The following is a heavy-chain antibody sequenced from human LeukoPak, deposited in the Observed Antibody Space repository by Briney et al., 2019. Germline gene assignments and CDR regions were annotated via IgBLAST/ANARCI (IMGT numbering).Heavy chain of an antibody. V-gene: IGHV3-9*03. CDR2: ISWNSGSI. D-gene: IGHD6-13*01. CDR1: GFTFDDYA. CDR3: AKDTAAAGTGRAFDI. J-gene: IGHJ3*02. Sequence: PGRSLRLSCAASGFTFDDYAMHWVRQAPGKGLEWVSGISWNSGSIGYADSVKGRFTISRDNAKNPLYLQMNSLRAEDMALYYCAKDTAAAGTGRAFDIWGQGTMVTVSS.